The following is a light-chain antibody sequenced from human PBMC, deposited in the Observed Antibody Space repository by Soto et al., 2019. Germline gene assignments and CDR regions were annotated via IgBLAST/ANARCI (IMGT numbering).Light chain of an antibody. Sequence: IQLTQSPSSLSASVGDRVTITCRASQGISSYLAWYQQKPGNAPKLLIYAASTLQSGVPSRFSGSGSGTDFTLTISSLQPEDFATYYCQQLNSYPLTVGGGTKVEIK. CDR3: QQLNSYPLT. V-gene: IGKV1-9*01. J-gene: IGKJ4*01. CDR2: AAS. CDR1: QGISSY.